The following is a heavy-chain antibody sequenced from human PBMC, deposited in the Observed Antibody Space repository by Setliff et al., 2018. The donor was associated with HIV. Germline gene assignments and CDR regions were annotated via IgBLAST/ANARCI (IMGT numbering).Heavy chain of an antibody. CDR1: GGSISGHY. J-gene: IGHJ6*02. D-gene: IGHD5-12*01. V-gene: IGHV4-59*11. CDR2: IFYTGST. CDR3: ARGDGYRSNDAYYDTGMDV. Sequence: SETLSLTCTVSGGSISGHYWSWIRQPPGKGLEWIAYIFYTGSTNSKPSLKSRVTMSLDTSKNQFSLELTSVTAADTAVYFCARGDGYRSNDAYYDTGMDVWGQGITVTVSS.